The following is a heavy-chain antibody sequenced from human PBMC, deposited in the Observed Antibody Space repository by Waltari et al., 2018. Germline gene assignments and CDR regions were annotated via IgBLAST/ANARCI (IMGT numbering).Heavy chain of an antibody. V-gene: IGHV3-15*07. Sequence: EVQLVESGGGLVKPGGSLRLSCAAFGFTFTNAWMNWVRQAPGKGLEWVGRIKSKTDGGTIDCAAPVKGRFTLSRDDSKNTLFLQMNSLKSEDTAVYYCTTLRQWSFDYWGQGALVTVSS. CDR2: IKSKTDGGTI. J-gene: IGHJ4*02. D-gene: IGHD6-19*01. CDR3: TTLRQWSFDY. CDR1: GFTFTNAW.